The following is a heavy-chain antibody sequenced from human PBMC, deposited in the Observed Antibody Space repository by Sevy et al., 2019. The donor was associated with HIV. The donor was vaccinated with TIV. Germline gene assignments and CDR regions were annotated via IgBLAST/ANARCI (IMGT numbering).Heavy chain of an antibody. Sequence: GGSLRLSCAASGFTFSSYAMSWVRQAPGKGLEWVSAISGSGGSTYYADSVKGRFTISRDNAQNSVYLQMNNLRVDDTAVYYCVRAIGTADSFWGQGTLVTVSS. CDR1: GFTFSSYA. CDR3: VRAIGTADSF. V-gene: IGHV3-23*01. D-gene: IGHD2-2*01. CDR2: ISGSGGST. J-gene: IGHJ4*02.